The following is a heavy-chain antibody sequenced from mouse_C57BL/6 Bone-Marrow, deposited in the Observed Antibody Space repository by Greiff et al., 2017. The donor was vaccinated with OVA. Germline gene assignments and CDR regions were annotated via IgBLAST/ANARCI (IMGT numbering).Heavy chain of an antibody. V-gene: IGHV1-53*01. CDR2: INPSNGGT. Sequence: QVQLKQPGTELVKPGASVKLSCKASGYTFTSYWMHWVKQRPGQGLEWIGNINPSNGGTNYNEKFKSKATLTVDKSSSTAYMQLSSLTSEDSAVYYCARSDYYYGSSYEAWFAYWGQGTLVTVSA. J-gene: IGHJ3*01. CDR1: GYTFTSYW. D-gene: IGHD1-1*01. CDR3: ARSDYYYGSSYEAWFAY.